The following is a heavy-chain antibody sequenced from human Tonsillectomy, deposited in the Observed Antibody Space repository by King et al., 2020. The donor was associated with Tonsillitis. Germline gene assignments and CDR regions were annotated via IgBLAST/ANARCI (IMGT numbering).Heavy chain of an antibody. Sequence: LQLQESGPGVVKPSETLSLTCTVSGGSISCSDHYWAWIRQPPGKGLEWIGYMYYSGTIFYNPSLKSRITISGGTSENRFSLKLSSVTAADTAVYFCARSVSGSFDYWGQGALVTVSS. CDR2: MYYSGTI. CDR1: GGSISCSDHY. V-gene: IGHV4-39*01. CDR3: ARSVSGSFDY. J-gene: IGHJ4*02. D-gene: IGHD1-26*01.